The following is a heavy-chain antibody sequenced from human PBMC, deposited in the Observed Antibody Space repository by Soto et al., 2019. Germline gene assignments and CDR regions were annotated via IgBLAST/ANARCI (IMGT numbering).Heavy chain of an antibody. CDR2: INPNSGGT. V-gene: IGHV1-2*04. J-gene: IGHJ4*02. Sequence: ASVKVSCTASGYTFTGYYMHWVRLAPGQGLEWMGWINPNSGGTNYAQKFQGWVTMTRDTSISTAYMELSRLRSDDTAVYYCARDFVRSALGPYYDFWSGLAFDYWGQGTLVTVSS. CDR1: GYTFTGYY. D-gene: IGHD3-3*01. CDR3: ARDFVRSALGPYYDFWSGLAFDY.